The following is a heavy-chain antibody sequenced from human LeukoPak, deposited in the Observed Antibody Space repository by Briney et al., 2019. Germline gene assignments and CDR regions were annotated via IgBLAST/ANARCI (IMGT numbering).Heavy chain of an antibody. CDR2: INWNGGST. J-gene: IGHJ2*01. Sequence: GGSLRLSCAASGFTFDDYAMSWVRQAPGKGLEWVSGINWNGGSTGYADSGKGRFTISRGNAKHSLHLQMNSLRAEDTAFYYCARDLYSSGWYGYFDLWGPGTLVTVSS. CDR1: GFTFDDYA. D-gene: IGHD6-13*01. CDR3: ARDLYSSGWYGYFDL. V-gene: IGHV3-20*04.